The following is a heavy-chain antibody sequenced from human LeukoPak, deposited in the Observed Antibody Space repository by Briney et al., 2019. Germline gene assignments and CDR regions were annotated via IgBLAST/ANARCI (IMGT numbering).Heavy chain of an antibody. CDR3: ARVRKYSGYYSWYFDL. Sequence: TGGSLRLSCAASGFIFSSYAMHWVRQAPGKGLEWVAVISYDGSNKYYADSVKGRFTISRDNSKNTLYLQMNSLRAGDTAVYYCARVRKYSGYYSWYFDLWGRGTLVTVSS. CDR2: ISYDGSNK. V-gene: IGHV3-30*04. CDR1: GFIFSSYA. J-gene: IGHJ2*01. D-gene: IGHD5-12*01.